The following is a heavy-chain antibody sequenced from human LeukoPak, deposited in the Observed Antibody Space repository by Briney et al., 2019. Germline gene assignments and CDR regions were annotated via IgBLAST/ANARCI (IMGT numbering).Heavy chain of an antibody. V-gene: IGHV1-69*13. CDR3: AKSLLRVVRAYCGGDCYSFDY. CDR2: IIPIFGTA. J-gene: IGHJ4*02. Sequence: ASVKVSCKASGGTFSSYAISWVRQAPGQGLEWMGGIIPIFGTANYAQKFQGRVTITADESTSTAYMELSSLRSEDTAVYYCAKSLLRVVRAYCGGDCYSFDYWGQGTLVTVSS. D-gene: IGHD2-21*01. CDR1: GGTFSSYA.